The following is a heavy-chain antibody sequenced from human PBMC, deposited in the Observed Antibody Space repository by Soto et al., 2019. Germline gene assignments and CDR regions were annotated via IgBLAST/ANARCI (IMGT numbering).Heavy chain of an antibody. CDR3: ARQFCDWLCFDL. V-gene: IGHV3-30-3*01. CDR2: MSYDGAYK. D-gene: IGHD3-9*01. Sequence: QVQLVESGGGVVQPGTSLRLSCAASGFSLSNYAMHWVRQAPGKGLEWVALMSYDGAYKYYAGTVKGRFTFSRDDSNNTLLLQMDSLTADDTAVYYCARQFCDWLCFDLWGQGTLVTVS. J-gene: IGHJ4*02. CDR1: GFSLSNYA.